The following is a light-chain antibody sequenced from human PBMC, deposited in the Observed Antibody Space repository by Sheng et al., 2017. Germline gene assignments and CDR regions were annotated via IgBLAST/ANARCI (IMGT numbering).Light chain of an antibody. V-gene: IGKV3-15*01. CDR3: QQYNSDPRT. J-gene: IGKJ1*01. CDR2: GAS. CDR1: QSVSFN. Sequence: EIVMTQSPATLSVSPGERATLSCRASQSVSFNLAWYQQRPGQVPRLLIYGASTRVTGIPARFSGSGSGTEFTLTITSLQSEDSATYYCQQYNSDPRTFGQGTKVEIK.